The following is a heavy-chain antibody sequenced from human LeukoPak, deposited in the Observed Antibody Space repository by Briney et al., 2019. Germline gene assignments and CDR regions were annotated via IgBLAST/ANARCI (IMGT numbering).Heavy chain of an antibody. J-gene: IGHJ5*02. CDR2: IYTSGSN. V-gene: IGHV4-4*09. D-gene: IGHD6-19*01. Sequence: SETLSLTCTVSGGSISSDYWSWIRQPPGKGLEWIGYIYTSGSNHYNPSLKSRVTISGDTSKNQLSLKLSSVTAADTAVYYCARQKAGNCFDPWGQGTPVTVSS. CDR1: GGSISSDY. CDR3: ARQKAGNCFDP.